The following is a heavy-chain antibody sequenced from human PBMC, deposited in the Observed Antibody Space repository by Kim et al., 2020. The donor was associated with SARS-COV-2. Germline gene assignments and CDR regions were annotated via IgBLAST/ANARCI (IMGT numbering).Heavy chain of an antibody. D-gene: IGHD3-22*01. CDR2: ISGSGGST. V-gene: IGHV3-23*01. CDR1: GFTFSSYA. Sequence: GGSLRLSCAASGFTFSSYAMSWVRQAPGKGLEWVSAISGSGGSTYYADSVKGRFTISRDNSKNTLYLQMNSLRAEDTAVYYCAKATTMIVVVTADYWGQGTLVTVSS. CDR3: AKATTMIVVVTADY. J-gene: IGHJ4*02.